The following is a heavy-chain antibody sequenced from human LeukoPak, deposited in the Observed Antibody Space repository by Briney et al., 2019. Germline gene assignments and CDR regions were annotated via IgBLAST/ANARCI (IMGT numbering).Heavy chain of an antibody. Sequence: GGSLRPSCAASGFTFSDYYMSWIRQAPGKGLEWVSYISSSSSYTNYADSVKGRFTISRDNAKNSLYLQMNSLRAEDTAVYYCARVPIVVVPAAQTYYFDYWGQGTLVTVSS. CDR1: GFTFSDYY. CDR3: ARVPIVVVPAAQTYYFDY. J-gene: IGHJ4*02. CDR2: ISSSSSYT. V-gene: IGHV3-11*06. D-gene: IGHD2-2*01.